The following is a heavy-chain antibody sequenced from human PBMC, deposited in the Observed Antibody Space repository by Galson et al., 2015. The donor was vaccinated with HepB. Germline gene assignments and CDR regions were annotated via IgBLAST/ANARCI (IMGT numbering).Heavy chain of an antibody. D-gene: IGHD4-17*01. CDR3: ARDPYGDYPIVPKDY. V-gene: IGHV3-30-3*01. CDR1: GFTFSSYA. J-gene: IGHJ4*02. CDR2: ISYDGSNK. Sequence: SLRLSCAASGFTFSSYAMHWVRQAPGKGLEWVAVISYDGSNKYYADSVKGRFTISRDNSKNTLYLQMNSLRAEDTAVYYCARDPYGDYPIVPKDYWGQGTLVTVSS.